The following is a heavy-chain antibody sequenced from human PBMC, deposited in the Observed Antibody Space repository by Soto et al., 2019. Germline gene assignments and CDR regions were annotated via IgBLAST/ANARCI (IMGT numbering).Heavy chain of an antibody. D-gene: IGHD6-13*01. Sequence: GESLKISCKGSGYSFTSYWISWVRQMPGKGLEWMGRIDPSDSYTNYSPSFQGHVTISADKSISTAYLQWSSLKASDTAMYYCARYGTVGAAAVFYYGMDVWGQGTTVTVSS. CDR2: IDPSDSYT. V-gene: IGHV5-10-1*01. CDR1: GYSFTSYW. CDR3: ARYGTVGAAAVFYYGMDV. J-gene: IGHJ6*02.